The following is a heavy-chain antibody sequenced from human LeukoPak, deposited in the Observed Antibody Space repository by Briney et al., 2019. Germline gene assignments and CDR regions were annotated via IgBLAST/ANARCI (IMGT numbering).Heavy chain of an antibody. V-gene: IGHV3-23*01. D-gene: IGHD3-22*01. CDR1: GFTFSSYA. Sequence: PGGSLRLSCAASGFTFSSYAMSWVRQAPGKGLEWVSAISGSGGSTYYADSVKGRFTISRDNSKNTLYLQMNSLRAEDTAVYYCAKGDYYDSSGYSLFDDWGQGTLVTVSS. CDR3: AKGDYYDSSGYSLFDD. J-gene: IGHJ4*02. CDR2: ISGSGGST.